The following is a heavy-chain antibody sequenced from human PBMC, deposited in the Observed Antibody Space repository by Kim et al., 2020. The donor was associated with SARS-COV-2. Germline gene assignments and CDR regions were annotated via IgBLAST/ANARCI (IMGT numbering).Heavy chain of an antibody. CDR3: ARGRYYDILTGIHYYYGMDV. V-gene: IGHV3-11*04. CDR1: GFTFSDYY. CDR2: ISSSGSTI. Sequence: GGSLRLSCAASGFTFSDYYMSWIRQAPGKGLEWVSYISSSGSTIYYADSVKGRFTISRDNAKNSLYLQMNSLRAEDTAVYYCARGRYYDILTGIHYYYGMDVWGQGTTVTVSS. J-gene: IGHJ6*02. D-gene: IGHD3-9*01.